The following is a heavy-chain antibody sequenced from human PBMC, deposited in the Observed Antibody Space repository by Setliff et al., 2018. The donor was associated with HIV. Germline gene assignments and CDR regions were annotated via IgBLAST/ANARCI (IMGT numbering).Heavy chain of an antibody. J-gene: IGHJ4*02. V-gene: IGHV1-8*02. CDR2: MNPNNGNT. CDR3: ARFLDHDYGDYRTYYFDF. Sequence: ASVKVSCKASGGTFSSYAISWVRQATGQGLEWMGWMNPNNGNTGYSQKFQGRVTMTRNTSISTAYMELSSLRSEDTAVYYCARFLDHDYGDYRTYYFDFWGQGTLVTVSS. D-gene: IGHD4-17*01. CDR1: GGTFSSYA.